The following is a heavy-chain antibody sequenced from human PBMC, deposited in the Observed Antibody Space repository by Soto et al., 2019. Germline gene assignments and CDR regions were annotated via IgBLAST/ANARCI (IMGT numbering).Heavy chain of an antibody. D-gene: IGHD6-19*01. CDR1: GDSISSGSY. V-gene: IGHV4-38-2*02. CDR2: IYHGGTT. J-gene: IGHJ4*03. Sequence: SETLSLTCTVSGDSISSGSYWGWIRQPPGEGPEWIASIYHGGTTFYHPTLKSRISISVDTAKNQFSLRLTSVTAADAATYYCARVDVMVVAGSTFDYWGAGTLVTVSS. CDR3: ARVDVMVVAGSTFDY.